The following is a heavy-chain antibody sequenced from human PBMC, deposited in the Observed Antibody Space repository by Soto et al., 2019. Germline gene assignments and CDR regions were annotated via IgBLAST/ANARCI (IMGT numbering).Heavy chain of an antibody. CDR2: IIPIFGTA. Sequence: SVKVSCKASGGTFSSYAISWVRQAPGQGLEWMGGIIPIFGTANYAQKFQGRVTITAGKSTSTAYMELSSLRSEDTAVYYCARVSYYDFWSGPGSASSHDAFDIWGQGTMVTVSS. D-gene: IGHD3-3*01. CDR1: GGTFSSYA. V-gene: IGHV1-69*06. CDR3: ARVSYYDFWSGPGSASSHDAFDI. J-gene: IGHJ3*02.